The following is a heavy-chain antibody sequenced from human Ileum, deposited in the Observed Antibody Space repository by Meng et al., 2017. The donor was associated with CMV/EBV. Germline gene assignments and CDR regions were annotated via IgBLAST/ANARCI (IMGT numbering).Heavy chain of an antibody. J-gene: IGHJ4*02. V-gene: IGHV3-74*01. D-gene: IGHD3/OR15-3a*01. CDR3: ARLTYAVAGFWTGYPPHYFDY. CDR2: INADGSST. Sequence: GESLKISCAASGFTFNYFFMHWVRQAPGKGLVWVSTINADGSSTTYADSVKGRFTISRDNAKNSLFLLMNSLRAEDTALYYCARLTYAVAGFWTGYPPHYFDYWGQGTLVTVSS. CDR1: GFTFNYFF.